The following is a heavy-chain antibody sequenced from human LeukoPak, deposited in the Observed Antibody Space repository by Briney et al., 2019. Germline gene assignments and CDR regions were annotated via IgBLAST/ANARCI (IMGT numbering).Heavy chain of an antibody. CDR2: IIPIFGTA. V-gene: IGHV1-69*05. Sequence: SVKVSCKASGGTFSSYAISWVRQAPGQGLEWMGGIIPIFGTANYAQKFQGRVTITTDESTSTAYMELSSLRSEDTAVYYCGTCDIAARPYFDYWGQGTLVTVSS. CDR1: GGTFSSYA. CDR3: GTCDIAARPYFDY. J-gene: IGHJ4*02. D-gene: IGHD6-6*01.